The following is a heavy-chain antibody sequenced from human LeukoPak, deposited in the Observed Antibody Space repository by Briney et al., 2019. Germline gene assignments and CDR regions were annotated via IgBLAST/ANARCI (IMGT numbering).Heavy chain of an antibody. CDR2: INSDGSST. J-gene: IGHJ4*02. D-gene: IGHD3-3*01. CDR1: GFAFSSDW. V-gene: IGHV3-74*03. CDR3: ARDEAGYYDFWSGYYNLNYFDY. Sequence: PGGSLRLSCAASGFAFSSDWMHWVRQAPGKGLVWVSRINSDGSSTTYADSVKGRFTISRDNAKNTLYLQMNSLRAEDTAVYYCARDEAGYYDFWSGYYNLNYFDYWGQGTLVTVSS.